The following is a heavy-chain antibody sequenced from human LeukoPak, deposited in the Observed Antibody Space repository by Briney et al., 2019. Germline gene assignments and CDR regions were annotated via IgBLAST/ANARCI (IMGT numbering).Heavy chain of an antibody. Sequence: ASVKVSCKASGYTFTSYDINWVRQATGQGLEWMGWMNPNSGNTGYAQKFQGRVTMTRNSSISTAYMELSSLRSEDTAVYYCARPAKNRSGGSCYYFNYWGQGTLVTVSS. CDR3: ARPAKNRSGGSCYYFNY. D-gene: IGHD2-15*01. CDR2: MNPNSGNT. CDR1: GYTFTSYD. V-gene: IGHV1-8*01. J-gene: IGHJ4*02.